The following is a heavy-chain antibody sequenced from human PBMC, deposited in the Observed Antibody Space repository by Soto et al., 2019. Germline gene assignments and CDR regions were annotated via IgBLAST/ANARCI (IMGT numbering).Heavy chain of an antibody. CDR3: ARDWRMDGYFDY. D-gene: IGHD2-2*03. V-gene: IGHV3-53*01. J-gene: IGHJ4*02. CDR1: GFTVSSNY. CDR2: IYSGGST. Sequence: GGSLRLSCAASGFTVSSNYMSWVRQAPGKGLEWVSVIYSGGSTYYADSVKGRFTISRDNSKNTLYLQMNSLRAEDTAVYYCARDWRMDGYFDYWGQGTLVTVSS.